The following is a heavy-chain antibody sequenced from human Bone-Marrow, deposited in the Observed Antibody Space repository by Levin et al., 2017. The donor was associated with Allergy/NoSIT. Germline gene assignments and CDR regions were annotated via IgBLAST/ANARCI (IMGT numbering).Heavy chain of an antibody. J-gene: IGHJ4*02. CDR2: ISFDGANH. Sequence: GESLKISCAASGFGFSTFVMHWVRQSPGKGLEWVAVISFDGANHFYADSVRGRFTISRDNSKNTLFLQMNSLKVDDTAVYYCAKDGSPAVAGYLDYWGQGALVTVSS. V-gene: IGHV3-30-3*02. CDR1: GFGFSTFV. CDR3: AKDGSPAVAGYLDY. D-gene: IGHD6-19*01.